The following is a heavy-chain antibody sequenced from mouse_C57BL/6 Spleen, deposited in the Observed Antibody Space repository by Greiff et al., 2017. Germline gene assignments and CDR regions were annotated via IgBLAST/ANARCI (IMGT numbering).Heavy chain of an antibody. V-gene: IGHV5-9*01. Sequence: EVMLVESGGGLVKPGGSLKLSCAASGFTFSSYTMSWVRQTPEKRLEWVATISGGGGNTYYPDSVKGRFTISRDNAKNTLYLHMSSLRSEDTALYYCAKTDLRYSLYYAMDYWGQGTSVTVSS. CDR1: GFTFSSYT. D-gene: IGHD1-1*01. CDR2: ISGGGGNT. CDR3: AKTDLRYSLYYAMDY. J-gene: IGHJ4*01.